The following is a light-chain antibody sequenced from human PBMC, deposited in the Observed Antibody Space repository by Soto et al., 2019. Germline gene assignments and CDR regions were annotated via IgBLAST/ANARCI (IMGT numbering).Light chain of an antibody. CDR2: GAS. V-gene: IGKV3-20*01. CDR1: QCVSSSY. J-gene: IGKJ5*01. Sequence: EIVLTQSPGTLSLSPGERATISCRASQCVSSSYLAWYQQKPGQAPRLLIYGASSRATGIPDRFSGSGSGTDFTLTISRLEPEDFAVYYCQQYGSSPLITFGQGTRLEIK. CDR3: QQYGSSPLIT.